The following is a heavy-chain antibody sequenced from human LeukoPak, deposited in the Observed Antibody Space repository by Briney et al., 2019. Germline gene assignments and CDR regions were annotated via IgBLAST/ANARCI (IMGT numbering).Heavy chain of an antibody. J-gene: IGHJ4*02. Sequence: GGSLRLSCAGSGFTFSTFWMSWVRQAPGKGLEWVANIKEDGSEKYYVDSMKGRITVSRDNAKNSLYLQMDSLRAEDTAVYYCARGGTFVSDYWGQGTLVTVSS. D-gene: IGHD1-1*01. CDR3: ARGGTFVSDY. CDR1: GFTFSTFW. CDR2: IKEDGSEK. V-gene: IGHV3-7*01.